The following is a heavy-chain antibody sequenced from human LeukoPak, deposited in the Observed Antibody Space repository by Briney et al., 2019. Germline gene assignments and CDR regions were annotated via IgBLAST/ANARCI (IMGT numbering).Heavy chain of an antibody. Sequence: SETLSLTCTVSGVSTSGDGFYWSWIRQHPGKGLEWIGYIYHSGSTNYNPPLKGRATISVDTSKNQISLRLSSVTAADTAVYYCARVDSGTYYMPFDYWGQGSLVTVSS. D-gene: IGHD1-26*01. J-gene: IGHJ4*02. CDR1: GVSTSGDGFY. CDR3: ARVDSGTYYMPFDY. CDR2: IYHSGST. V-gene: IGHV4-61*08.